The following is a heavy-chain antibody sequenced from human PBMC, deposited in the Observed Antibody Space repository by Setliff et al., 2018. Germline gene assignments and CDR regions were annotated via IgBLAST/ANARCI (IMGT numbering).Heavy chain of an antibody. CDR3: ARVESMVRGKNILRHFDY. V-gene: IGHV1-18*01. CDR2: ISAYNGNT. Sequence: VASVKVSCKASGYTFTSYGISWVRQAPGQGLEWMGWISAYNGNTNYAQKLQGRVTMTTDTSTSTAYMELRSLRSDDTAVYYCARVESMVRGKNILRHFDYWGQGTQVTVSS. CDR1: GYTFTSYG. J-gene: IGHJ4*02. D-gene: IGHD3-10*01.